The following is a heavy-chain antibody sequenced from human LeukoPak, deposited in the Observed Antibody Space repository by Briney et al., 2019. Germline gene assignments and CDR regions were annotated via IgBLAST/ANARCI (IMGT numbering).Heavy chain of an antibody. CDR1: GGSISSSSYY. CDR2: IYYSGST. J-gene: IGHJ4*02. V-gene: IGHV4-39*07. Sequence: ASETLSLTCTVSGGSISSSSYYWGWIRQPPGKGLEWIGSIYYSGSTYYNPSLKSRVTISVDTSKNQFSLKLSSVTAADTAMYYCARVEGGSSWYSLDYWGQGTLVTVSS. CDR3: ARVEGGSSWYSLDY. D-gene: IGHD6-13*01.